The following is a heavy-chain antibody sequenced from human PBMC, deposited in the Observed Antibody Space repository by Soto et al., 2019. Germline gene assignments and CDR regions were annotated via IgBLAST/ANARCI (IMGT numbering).Heavy chain of an antibody. V-gene: IGHV4-59*01. CDR1: GGSISSYY. D-gene: IGHD3-16*01. J-gene: IGHJ6*02. Sequence: LSLTCTVSGGSISSYYWSWIRQPPGKGLEWIGYIYYSGSTNYNPSLKSRVTISVDTSKNQFSLKLSSVTAADTAVYYCARDGDYYCGMDVRGQGTTVTVSS. CDR2: IYYSGST. CDR3: ARDGDYYCGMDV.